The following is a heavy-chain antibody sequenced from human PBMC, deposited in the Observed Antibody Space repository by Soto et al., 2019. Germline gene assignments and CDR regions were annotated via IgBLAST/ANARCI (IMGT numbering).Heavy chain of an antibody. D-gene: IGHD3-22*01. CDR1: GFTFSSYG. J-gene: IGHJ3*02. CDR2: IWYDGSNK. V-gene: IGHV3-33*01. CDR3: ARGDYYYDSSGYSDAFDI. Sequence: GGSLRLSCAASGFTFSSYGMHWVRQAPGKGLEWVAVIWYDGSNKYYADSVKGRFTISRDNSKNTLYLQMNSLRAEDTAVYYYARGDYYYDSSGYSDAFDIWGQGTMVTVSS.